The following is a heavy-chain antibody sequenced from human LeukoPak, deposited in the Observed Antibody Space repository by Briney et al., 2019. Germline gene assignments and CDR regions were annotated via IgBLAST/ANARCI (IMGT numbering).Heavy chain of an antibody. D-gene: IGHD2-2*01. J-gene: IGHJ6*03. Sequence: GRSLRPSSAASGFTFSIDAITWVRQTPGKGQEWVSGITVSGDETSYAVSVKGRFTISRDDSKNTLYLVINSLRAEDTAVYYCARPGLTEVDIVAAPPVRFYYHMDVWGKGTVVTVSS. CDR2: ITVSGDET. CDR3: ARPGLTEVDIVAAPPVRFYYHMDV. CDR1: GFTFSIDA. V-gene: IGHV3-23*01.